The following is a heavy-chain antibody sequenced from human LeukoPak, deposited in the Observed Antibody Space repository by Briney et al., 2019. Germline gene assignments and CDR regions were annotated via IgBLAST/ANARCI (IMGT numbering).Heavy chain of an antibody. D-gene: IGHD5-24*01. CDR2: ISSSSSYI. CDR1: GFTFNMYS. J-gene: IGHJ4*02. V-gene: IGHV3-21*01. Sequence: GGSLRLSCAASGFTFNMYSMNWVRQAPGKGLEWVSSISSSSSYIYYAESVKGRFTISRDNAKNSLYLQINSLRAEDTAVYYCARALDGYNQDYWGQGTLVTVSS. CDR3: ARALDGYNQDY.